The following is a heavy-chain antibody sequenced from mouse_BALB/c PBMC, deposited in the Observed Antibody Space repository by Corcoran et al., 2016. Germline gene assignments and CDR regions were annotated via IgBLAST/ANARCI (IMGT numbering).Heavy chain of an antibody. J-gene: IGHJ2*01. CDR1: GYSFTGYY. Sequence: LVKTGASVKISCKASGYSFTGYYMHWVKQSHGKSLEWIGYISCYNGATSYNQKFKGKATFTVDTSSSTAYMQFNSLTSEDSAVYYCARGDTTAPYYFDYWGQGTTLTVSS. CDR2: ISCYNGAT. CDR3: ARGDTTAPYYFDY. D-gene: IGHD1-2*01. V-gene: IGHV1S34*01.